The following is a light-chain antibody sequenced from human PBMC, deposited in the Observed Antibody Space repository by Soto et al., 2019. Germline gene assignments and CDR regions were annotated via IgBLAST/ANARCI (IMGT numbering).Light chain of an antibody. V-gene: IGLV1-44*01. J-gene: IGLJ7*01. CDR2: SNN. Sequence: QSVLTQPPSASGTHGQRVTISCSGSSSNIGSKTVNWYQQLPGTAPKVLIYSNNQRPSGVPDRFSGSKSGTSGSLAISGLQSEDEADYYCAAWDDTLNGWVFGGGTQLTVL. CDR3: AAWDDTLNGWV. CDR1: SSNIGSKT.